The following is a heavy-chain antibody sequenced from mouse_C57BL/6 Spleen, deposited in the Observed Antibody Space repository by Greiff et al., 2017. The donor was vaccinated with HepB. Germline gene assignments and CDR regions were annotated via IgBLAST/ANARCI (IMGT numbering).Heavy chain of an antibody. CDR3: ARDPGYYWYFDV. CDR2: INYDGSST. Sequence: DVQLVESEGGLVQPGSSMQLSCTASGFTFSDYYMAWVRQVPEKGLEWVANINYDGSSTYYLDSLKSRFIISRDNAKNILYLQMSSLKSEDTATYYCARDPGYYWYFDVWGTGTTVTVSS. V-gene: IGHV5-16*01. CDR1: GFTFSDYY. J-gene: IGHJ1*03.